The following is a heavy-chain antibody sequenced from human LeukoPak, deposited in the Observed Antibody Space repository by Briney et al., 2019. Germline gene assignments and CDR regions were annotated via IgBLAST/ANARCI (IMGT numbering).Heavy chain of an antibody. V-gene: IGHV3-43D*04. CDR2: ISWDGGST. CDR3: AKGHDFWSGYYDY. Sequence: PEGSLRLSCAASGFTFDDYAMHWVRQAPGKGLEWVSLISWDGGSTYYADSVKGRFTISRDNSKNSLYLQMNSLRAEDTALYYCAKGHDFWSGYYDYWGQGTLVTVSS. CDR1: GFTFDDYA. J-gene: IGHJ4*02. D-gene: IGHD3-3*01.